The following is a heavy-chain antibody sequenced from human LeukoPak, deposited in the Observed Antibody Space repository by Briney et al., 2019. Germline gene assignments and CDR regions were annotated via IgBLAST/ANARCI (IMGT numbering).Heavy chain of an antibody. CDR1: GGSISSYY. CDR2: IYFSGST. Sequence: SETLSLTCTVSGGSISSYYWSWIRQPPGKGLEWIGYIYFSGSTNYKPSLKSRVTISADTSKNQFSLKLTSVTAADTAIYYCARRNDFDIWGQGTMVTVSS. D-gene: IGHD1-1*01. V-gene: IGHV4-59*08. J-gene: IGHJ3*02. CDR3: ARRNDFDI.